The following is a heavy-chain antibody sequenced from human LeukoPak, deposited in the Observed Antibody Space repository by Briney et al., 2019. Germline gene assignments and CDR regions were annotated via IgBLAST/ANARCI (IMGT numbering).Heavy chain of an antibody. D-gene: IGHD3-16*01. CDR1: GFTFSDYD. CDR2: ISYLSSHV. CDR3: GRAFPPLRTSSAGDL. V-gene: IGHV3-21*01. J-gene: IGHJ4*02. Sequence: PGGSLRLSCSASGFTFSDYDMNWVRQAPGEGLEWVSSISYLSSHVYYGDSVKGRFSISRDNAKNSLYLQMNSLGAEDTAIYYCGRAFPPLRTSSAGDLWGQGILVTVSS.